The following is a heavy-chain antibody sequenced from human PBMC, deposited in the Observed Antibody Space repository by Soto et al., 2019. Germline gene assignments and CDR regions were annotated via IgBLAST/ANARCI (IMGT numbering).Heavy chain of an antibody. CDR1: GFTFSSYW. CDR3: ARADPLRTEVSYYYYGMDV. CDR2: INSDGSST. V-gene: IGHV3-74*01. J-gene: IGHJ6*02. Sequence: GGSLRLSCAASGFTFSSYWMHWVRQAPGKGLVWVSRINSDGSSTSYADSVKGRFTISRDNAKNTLYLQMNSLRAEDTAVYYCARADPLRTEVSYYYYGMDVWGQGTTVTVSS.